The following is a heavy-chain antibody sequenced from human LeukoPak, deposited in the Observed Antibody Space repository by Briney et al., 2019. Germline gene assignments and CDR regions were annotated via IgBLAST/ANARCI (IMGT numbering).Heavy chain of an antibody. CDR3: ARGYCSSTSCPTHYYYMDV. CDR2: IIHSGST. CDR1: GGSFSGYC. J-gene: IGHJ6*03. Sequence: SETLSLTCAVYGGSFSGYCWSWIRQPPGKGLEWIGEIIHSGSTNYNPSLKSRVTISVDTSKNQFSLKLSSVTAADTAVYYCARGYCSSTSCPTHYYYMDVWGKGTTVTVSS. D-gene: IGHD2-2*01. V-gene: IGHV4-34*01.